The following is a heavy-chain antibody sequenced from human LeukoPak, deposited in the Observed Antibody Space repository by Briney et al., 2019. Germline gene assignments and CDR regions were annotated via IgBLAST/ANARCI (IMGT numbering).Heavy chain of an antibody. J-gene: IGHJ4*02. CDR2: ISHDGNTE. CDR1: GFRFSNYA. D-gene: IGHD1-1*01. V-gene: IGHV3-30*04. Sequence: PGGSLRLSCAASGFRFSNYAMHWVRQAPGKGLEWVAVISHDGNTEYYADSAKGRFTISRDNSKNTLFLQMNSLRAEDTAVYYCARELERPNFFDYWGQGTLVTVSS. CDR3: ARELERPNFFDY.